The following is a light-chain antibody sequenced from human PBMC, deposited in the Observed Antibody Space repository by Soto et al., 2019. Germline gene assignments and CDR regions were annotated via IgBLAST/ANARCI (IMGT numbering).Light chain of an antibody. V-gene: IGKV3-11*01. CDR1: QSVRFY. Sequence: EIVLTQSPATLSLSPGERATLSCRASQSVRFYLAWYQQKPGQTPRLLIYDASKRVTGIPARFSGSGFGTDFTLTISSLEPEDFAVYYCQQRTNWSWTFGQGTKVEIK. J-gene: IGKJ1*01. CDR3: QQRTNWSWT. CDR2: DAS.